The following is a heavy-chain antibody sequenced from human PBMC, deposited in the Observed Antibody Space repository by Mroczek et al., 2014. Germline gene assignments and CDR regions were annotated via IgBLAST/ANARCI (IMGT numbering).Heavy chain of an antibody. CDR3: ARGAVVVPAEGYYYYYMDV. Sequence: QVQLQESGPGLVKPSQTLSLTCTVSGGSISSGDYYWSWIRQPPGKGLEWIGYIYYSGSTYYNPSLKSRVTISVDTSKNQFSLKLSSVTAADTAVYYCARGAVVVPAEGYYYYYMDVWGKGTTVTVSS. CDR1: GGSISSGDYY. J-gene: IGHJ6*03. CDR2: IYYSGST. D-gene: IGHD2-2*01. V-gene: IGHV4-30-4*01.